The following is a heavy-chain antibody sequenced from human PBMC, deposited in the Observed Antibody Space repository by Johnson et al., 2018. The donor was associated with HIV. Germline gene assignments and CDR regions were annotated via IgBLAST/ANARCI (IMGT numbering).Heavy chain of an antibody. Sequence: VQLVESGGGLVQPGGSLRLSCAASGFNFRDYDMHWVRQAPGKGLEWVANIKQDGREKYYVDSVKGRFTISRDNAKNSLYLQMNSLRAEDTSVYYCARAYYNFWSGYAFDIWGQGTMVTVSS. D-gene: IGHD3-3*01. V-gene: IGHV3-7*01. CDR3: ARAYYNFWSGYAFDI. CDR2: IKQDGREK. CDR1: GFNFRDYD. J-gene: IGHJ3*02.